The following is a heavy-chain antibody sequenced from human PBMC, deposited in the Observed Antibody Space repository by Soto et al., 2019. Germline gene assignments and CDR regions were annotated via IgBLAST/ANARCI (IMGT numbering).Heavy chain of an antibody. V-gene: IGHV5-51*01. CDR2: IYPGDSDT. CDR3: ATGGYCSDTTCYNFFDY. Sequence: GESLKISCQGSGYSFTTYWIGWVRQMPGKGLEWMGIIYPGDSDTRYSPSFQGQVTISADKSISTAYLQWSSLKASDTAIYFCATGGYCSDTTCYNFFDYWGQGTLVTVSS. CDR1: GYSFTTYW. J-gene: IGHJ4*02. D-gene: IGHD2-2*02.